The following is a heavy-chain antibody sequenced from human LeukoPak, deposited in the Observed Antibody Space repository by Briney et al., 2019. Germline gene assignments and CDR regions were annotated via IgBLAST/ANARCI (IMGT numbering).Heavy chain of an antibody. CDR3: ARGRLSYYDSSGDYYYYYGMDV. V-gene: IGHV1-69*01. D-gene: IGHD3-22*01. J-gene: IGHJ6*02. Sequence: GASVKVSCKASGGTFSSYAISCVRQARGQGLEWMGGIIPIFGTANYAQKFQGRVTITADESTSTAYMELSSLRSEDTAVFYRARGRLSYYDSSGDYYYYYGMDVWGQGTTVTVSS. CDR2: IIPIFGTA. CDR1: GGTFSSYA.